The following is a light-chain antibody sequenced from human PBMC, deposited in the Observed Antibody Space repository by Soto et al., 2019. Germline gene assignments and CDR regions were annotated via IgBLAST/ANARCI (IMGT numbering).Light chain of an antibody. J-gene: IGKJ1*01. CDR3: QQYYNWRPR. CDR1: QSVMTK. CDR2: SAS. Sequence: EIVMTQSPDTLSVSPGERASLSCRASQSVMTKLAWYQKKPGQAPRLLMYSASIRATGIPARFSGSGSGTEFSLTISRLQSEDFAIYYCQQYYNWRPRFGQGTRWIS. V-gene: IGKV3-15*01.